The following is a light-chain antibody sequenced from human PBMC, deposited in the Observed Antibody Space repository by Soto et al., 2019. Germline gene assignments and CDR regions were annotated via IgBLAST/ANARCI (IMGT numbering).Light chain of an antibody. CDR2: EGS. CDR3: CSYADSRYV. J-gene: IGLJ1*01. CDR1: SSDVGSYNL. V-gene: IGLV2-23*01. Sequence: QLVLTQPASVSGSPGQSITISCTGTSSDVGSYNLVSWYQQHPGKAPKLMIYEGSKRPSGVSNRFSGSKSGNTASLTISGLQAEDEADHYCCSYADSRYVFGTGTQLTVL.